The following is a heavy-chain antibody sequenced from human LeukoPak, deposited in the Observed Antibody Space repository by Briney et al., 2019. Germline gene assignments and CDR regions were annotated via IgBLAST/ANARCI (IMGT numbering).Heavy chain of an antibody. D-gene: IGHD4-23*01. J-gene: IGHJ5*02. CDR3: ARDVVRNYGVNSYSSWFDP. Sequence: SEALSLTCTVSGGSIRSGNYHWSWIRQPAGKGLEWIGHISTSGSTDYSPSLKSRVTISVDTSKNQFSLKLSSVTAADTAVYYCARDVVRNYGVNSYSSWFDPWGQGTLVTVSS. CDR1: GGSIRSGNYH. CDR2: ISTSGST. V-gene: IGHV4-61*09.